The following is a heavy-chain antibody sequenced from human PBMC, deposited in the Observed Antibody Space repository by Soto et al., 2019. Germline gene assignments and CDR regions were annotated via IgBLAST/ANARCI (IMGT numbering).Heavy chain of an antibody. D-gene: IGHD1-26*01. J-gene: IGHJ6*02. CDR2: IYSGGST. Sequence: PGGSLRLSCAASGVTVSSNYMSWVRQAPGKGLEWVSVIYSGGSTNYADSVKGRFTVSRDNSKNTLYLQMNSLRAEDTAVYNCRGLSGSYHKVKPYYYYGMDVWGQGTTVTVSS. CDR3: RGLSGSYHKVKPYYYYGMDV. V-gene: IGHV3-66*04. CDR1: GVTVSSNY.